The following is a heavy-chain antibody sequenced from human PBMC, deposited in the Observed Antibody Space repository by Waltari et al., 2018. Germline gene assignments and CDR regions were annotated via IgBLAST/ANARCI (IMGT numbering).Heavy chain of an antibody. D-gene: IGHD1-26*01. CDR1: GYTFTYRY. CDR3: ARSSEPGHWFDP. Sequence: QMQLVQSGAEVKKTGSSVKVSCKASGYTFTYRYLHLVRQAPGQALEWMGWITPFNGNTNYAQKFQDRVTITRDRSMSTAYMELSSLRSEDTAMYYCARSSEPGHWFDPWGQGTLVTVSS. V-gene: IGHV1-45*02. J-gene: IGHJ5*02. CDR2: ITPFNGNT.